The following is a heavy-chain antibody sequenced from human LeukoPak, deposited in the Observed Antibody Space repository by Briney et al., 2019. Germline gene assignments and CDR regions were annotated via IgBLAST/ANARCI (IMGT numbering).Heavy chain of an antibody. CDR2: IYYSGST. CDR3: ARLVRRGSRYYDSSGTLDY. CDR1: GGSISSGGYS. V-gene: IGHV4-61*08. D-gene: IGHD3-22*01. J-gene: IGHJ4*02. Sequence: SETLSLTCAVSGGSISSGGYSWSWIRQPPGKGLEWIGYIYYSGSTNYNPSLKSRVTISVDTSKNQFSLKLSSVTAADTAVYYCARLVRRGSRYYDSSGTLDYWGQGTLVTVSS.